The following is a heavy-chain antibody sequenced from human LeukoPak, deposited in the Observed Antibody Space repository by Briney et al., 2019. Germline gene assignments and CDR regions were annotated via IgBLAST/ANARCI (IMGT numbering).Heavy chain of an antibody. CDR3: TRGTRSTRYYFDY. J-gene: IGHJ4*02. Sequence: PGGSLRLSCTASGFTFGDYAMSWVRQALGKGLEWVGFIRSKAYGGTTEYAASVKGRFTISRDDSKSIAYLQMNSLKTEDTAVYYCTRGTRSTRYYFDYWGQGTLVTVSS. V-gene: IGHV3-49*04. D-gene: IGHD2-2*01. CDR1: GFTFGDYA. CDR2: IRSKAYGGTT.